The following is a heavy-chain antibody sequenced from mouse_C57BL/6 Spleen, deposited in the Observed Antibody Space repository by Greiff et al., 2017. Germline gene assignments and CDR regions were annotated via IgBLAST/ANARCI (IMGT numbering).Heavy chain of an antibody. V-gene: IGHV1-22*01. D-gene: IGHD2-5*01. CDR1: GYTFTDYN. J-gene: IGHJ2*01. Sequence: VHVKQSGPELVKPGASVKMSCKASGYTFTDYNMHWVKQSHGKSLEWIEYINPNNGGTSYNQKFKGKATLTVNKSSSTAYMELRSLTSEDSAVYYCAGSNYYFDDWGQGTTLTVSS. CDR3: AGSNYYFDD. CDR2: INPNNGGT.